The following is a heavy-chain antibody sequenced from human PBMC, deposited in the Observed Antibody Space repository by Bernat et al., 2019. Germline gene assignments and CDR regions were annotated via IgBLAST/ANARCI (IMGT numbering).Heavy chain of an antibody. V-gene: IGHV3-49*05. CDR1: GFTFGDYA. CDR3: TRGRFLEWLSTPYYFDY. CDR2: IRSKAYGETT. D-gene: IGHD3-3*01. Sequence: EVQLVESGGGLVKPGRSLRLSCTASGFTFGDYAMSWFRQAPGKGLEWVGFIRSKAYGETTEYAASVKGRFTISRDDSKSIAYLQMNSLKTEDTAVYYCTRGRFLEWLSTPYYFDYWGQGTLVTVSS. J-gene: IGHJ4*02.